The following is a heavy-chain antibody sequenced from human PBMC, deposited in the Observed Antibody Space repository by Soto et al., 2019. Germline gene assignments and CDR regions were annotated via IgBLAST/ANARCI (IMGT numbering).Heavy chain of an antibody. CDR3: ARHYVVVPPSYYFDY. J-gene: IGHJ4*02. CDR2: IYYSGST. CDR1: GGSISSSSYS. D-gene: IGHD2-2*01. V-gene: IGHV4-39*01. Sequence: SETLSLTCTVSGGSISSSSYSWGWIRQPPGKGLEWIGSIYYSGSTYYNPSLKSRVTISVDTSKNQFSLKLSSVTAADTAVYYCARHYVVVPPSYYFDYWGQGTLVTVSS.